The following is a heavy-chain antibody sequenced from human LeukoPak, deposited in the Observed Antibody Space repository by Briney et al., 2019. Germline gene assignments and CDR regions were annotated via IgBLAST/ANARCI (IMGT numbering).Heavy chain of an antibody. CDR3: ASAYYDFWSGPLDY. J-gene: IGHJ4*02. V-gene: IGHV3-11*01. CDR1: GFTFSDYY. D-gene: IGHD3-3*01. CDR2: ISSSGSTI. Sequence: GGSLRLSCAASGFTFSDYYMSWIRQAPGKGLEWVSYISSSGSTIYYADSVKGRFTISRDNAKNTLYLQMNSLSAEDTAVYYCASAYYDFWSGPLDYWGQGTLVTVSS.